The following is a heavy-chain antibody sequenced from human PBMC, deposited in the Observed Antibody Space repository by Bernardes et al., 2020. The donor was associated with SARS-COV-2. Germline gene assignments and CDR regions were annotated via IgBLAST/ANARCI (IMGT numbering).Heavy chain of an antibody. CDR1: GFTLSSNY. CDR2: IYSGGST. D-gene: IGHD3-3*01. J-gene: IGHJ4*02. CDR3: ARDIGVVGDY. Sequence: SLRLSCAASGFTLSSNYMSWVRQAPGKGLEWVSVIYSGGSTYYADSVKGRFTISRDNSRNTLYLQMDSLRAEDTAVYYCARDIGVVGDYWGQGTLVTVSS. V-gene: IGHV3-53*01.